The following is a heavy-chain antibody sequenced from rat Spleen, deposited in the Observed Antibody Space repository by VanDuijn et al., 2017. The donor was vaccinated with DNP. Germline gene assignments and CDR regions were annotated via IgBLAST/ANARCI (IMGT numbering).Heavy chain of an antibody. J-gene: IGHJ4*01. CDR3: ARVGDLHYGGDGDVLDV. D-gene: IGHD1-1*01. CDR1: GFTFSDYY. CDR2: ISYAGGST. Sequence: EVQLVESGGGLVQPGRSMKLSCAASGFTFSDYYMAWVRQAPTKGLELVAYISYAGGSTYHGDSVKGRFTISRDNAKNTQYLQMDSLRSEDTATYYCARVGDLHYGGDGDVLDVWGQGTPVTVSS. V-gene: IGHV5-22*01.